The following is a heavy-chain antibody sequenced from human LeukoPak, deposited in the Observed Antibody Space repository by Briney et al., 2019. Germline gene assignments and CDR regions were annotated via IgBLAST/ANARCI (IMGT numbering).Heavy chain of an antibody. CDR2: IRYDGSNK. CDR3: AKETRFLEWLSYDAFDI. J-gene: IGHJ3*02. D-gene: IGHD3-3*01. V-gene: IGHV3-30*02. Sequence: LPGGSLRLSCAASGFTFSTYWMHWVRQAPGKGLEWVAFIRYDGSNKYYADSVKGRFTISRDNSKNTLYLQMNSLRPEDTAVFYCAKETRFLEWLSYDAFDIWGQGTMVTVSS. CDR1: GFTFSTYW.